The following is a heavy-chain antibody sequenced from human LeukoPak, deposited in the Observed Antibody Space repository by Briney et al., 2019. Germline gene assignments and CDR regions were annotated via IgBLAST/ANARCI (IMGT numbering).Heavy chain of an antibody. D-gene: IGHD6-19*01. CDR3: ARDLNIAVAGPLDY. CDR2: IRFDGSNT. V-gene: IGHV3-30*02. CDR1: GFTFSSNG. J-gene: IGHJ4*02. Sequence: GGPLRLSCAASGFTFSSNGMHWVRQAPGKGLEWVAFIRFDGSNTYYADSVKGRLTISRDTSKNTLYLQMNSLRAEDTAVYYCARDLNIAVAGPLDYWGQGTLVTVSS.